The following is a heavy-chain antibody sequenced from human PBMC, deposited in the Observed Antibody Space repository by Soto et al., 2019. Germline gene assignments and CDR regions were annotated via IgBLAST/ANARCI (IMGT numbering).Heavy chain of an antibody. CDR1: GFTFSSYA. CDR3: AKDTARSSWYGWFDP. CDR2: ISGSGGST. Sequence: PGGSLRLSCAASGFTFSSYAMSWVRQAPGKGLEWVSAISGSGGSTYYADSVKGRFTISRDNSKNTLYLQMNSLRAEDTAVYYCAKDTARSSWYGWFDPWGQGTLVTVPQ. J-gene: IGHJ5*02. V-gene: IGHV3-23*01. D-gene: IGHD6-13*01.